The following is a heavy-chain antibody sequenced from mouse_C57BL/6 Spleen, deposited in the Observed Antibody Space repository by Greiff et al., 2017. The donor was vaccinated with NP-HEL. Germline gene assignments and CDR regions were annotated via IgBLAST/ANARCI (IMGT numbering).Heavy chain of an antibody. CDR1: GYTFTSYW. Sequence: VQLQQSGAELVKPGASVKLSCKASGYTFTSYWMQWVKQRPGQGLEWIGEIDPSDSYTNYNQKFKGKATLTVDTSSSTAYMQLSSLTSEDSAVYYCASSRGYLGNYAMDYWGQGTSVTVSS. CDR3: ASSRGYLGNYAMDY. D-gene: IGHD2-2*01. V-gene: IGHV1-50*01. J-gene: IGHJ4*01. CDR2: IDPSDSYT.